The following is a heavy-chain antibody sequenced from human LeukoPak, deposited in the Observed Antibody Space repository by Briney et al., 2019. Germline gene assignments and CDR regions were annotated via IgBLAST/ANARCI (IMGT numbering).Heavy chain of an antibody. Sequence: GASVTVSCKASGYTFTSYYMHWVRQAPGQGLEWMGIINPSGGSTSYAQKFQGRVTMTRDTSTSTVYMELSSLRSEDTAVYYCARESSWEHFDYWGQGTLVTVSS. CDR3: ARESSWEHFDY. D-gene: IGHD6-13*01. V-gene: IGHV1-46*01. CDR2: INPSGGST. J-gene: IGHJ4*02. CDR1: GYTFTSYY.